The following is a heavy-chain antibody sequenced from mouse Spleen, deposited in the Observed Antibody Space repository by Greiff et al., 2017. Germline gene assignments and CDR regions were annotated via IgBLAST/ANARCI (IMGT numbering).Heavy chain of an antibody. CDR3: AIDGYYYAMDY. D-gene: IGHD2-3*01. Sequence: VQLQQSGAELAKPGASVKMSCKASGYTFTSYWMHWVKQRPGQGLEWIGYINPSTGYTEYNQKFKDKATLTADKSSSTAYMQLSSLTSEDSAVYYCAIDGYYYAMDYWGQGTSVTVSS. CDR2: INPSTGYT. CDR1: GYTFTSYW. J-gene: IGHJ4*01. V-gene: IGHV1-7*01.